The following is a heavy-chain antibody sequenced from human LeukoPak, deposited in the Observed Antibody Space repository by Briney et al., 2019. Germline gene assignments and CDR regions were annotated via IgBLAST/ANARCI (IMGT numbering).Heavy chain of an antibody. Sequence: SETLSLTCTVSGGSISSYYWSWIRQPAGKGLEWIGRIYTSGSTNYNPSLKGRVTMSVDTSKNQFSLKLSSVTAADTAVYYCARASSGYDSGAFDIWGQGTMVTVSS. CDR1: GGSISSYY. CDR2: IYTSGST. V-gene: IGHV4-4*07. J-gene: IGHJ3*02. CDR3: ARASSGYDSGAFDI. D-gene: IGHD3-22*01.